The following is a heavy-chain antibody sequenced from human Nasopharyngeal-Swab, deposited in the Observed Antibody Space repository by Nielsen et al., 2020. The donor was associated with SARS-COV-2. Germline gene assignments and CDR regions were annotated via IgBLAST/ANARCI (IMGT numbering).Heavy chain of an antibody. J-gene: IGHJ4*02. CDR1: GFSFSSYS. V-gene: IGHV3-21*01. D-gene: IGHD1-14*01. CDR2: ISSGGNYI. CDR3: ASSLGAEVLAVEHY. Sequence: GGSLRLSCAASGFSFSSYSMSWVRQSPGKGLEWVSSISSGGNYIYYADSVRGRFTISRDNSKSSLYLQMSSLRAEDTAVYYCASSLGAEVLAVEHYWGQGTPVTVSS.